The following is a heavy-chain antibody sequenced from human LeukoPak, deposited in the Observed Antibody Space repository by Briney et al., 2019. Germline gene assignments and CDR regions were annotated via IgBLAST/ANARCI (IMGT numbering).Heavy chain of an antibody. J-gene: IGHJ4*02. Sequence: GASVKVSCKASGYTFTGYYMHWVRQAPGQGLEWMGWINPNSGGTNYAQKFQGRVTMTRDTSISTAYMELSRLRSDDTAVYYCARSPLNHSGSYYLFDYWGQGTLVTVSS. CDR3: ARSPLNHSGSYYLFDY. CDR2: INPNSGGT. V-gene: IGHV1-2*02. D-gene: IGHD1-26*01. CDR1: GYTFTGYY.